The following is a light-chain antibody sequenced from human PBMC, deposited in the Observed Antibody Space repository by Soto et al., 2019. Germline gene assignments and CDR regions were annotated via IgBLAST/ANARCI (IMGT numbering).Light chain of an antibody. J-gene: IGKJ1*01. CDR2: GAS. V-gene: IGKV3-20*01. CDR1: QSVSSNY. Sequence: ETVLTQSPGTLSLSPGERATLSCRASQSVSSNYLAWYQHKPGQAPRLLIYGASTRATGIPDRFSGSGSETDFTLTISRLEPEDFAVYYCQQFGRSPPSWTFGQGTKVEIK. CDR3: QQFGRSPPSWT.